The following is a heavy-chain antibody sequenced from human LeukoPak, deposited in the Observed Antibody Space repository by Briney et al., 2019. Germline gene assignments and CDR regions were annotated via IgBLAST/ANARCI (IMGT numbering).Heavy chain of an antibody. CDR2: ISYDGSNE. J-gene: IGHJ4*02. CDR1: GFTFSSYV. Sequence: GGSLRLSCAASGFTFSSYVMHWVRQAPGKGLEWVAIISYDGSNEYYADSVKGRFTISRDNSKNTLYLQMNSLRAEDTAVYYCARVGGVYCSGGSCYFDYWGQGTLVTVSS. D-gene: IGHD2-15*01. V-gene: IGHV3-30*04. CDR3: ARVGGVYCSGGSCYFDY.